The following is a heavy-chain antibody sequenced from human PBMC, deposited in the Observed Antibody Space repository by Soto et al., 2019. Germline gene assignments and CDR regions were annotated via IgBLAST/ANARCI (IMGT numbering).Heavy chain of an antibody. Sequence: SETLSLTCTVYARSFSGYYWSWIRQPPGKGLEWIGEVIHTGRTNYNPSLKGRVTISVDTSKNQFSLNLSSVTAADTAVYYCARSPKSSYFPYYFDFWGQGTQVTVSS. CDR1: ARSFSGYY. J-gene: IGHJ4*02. CDR3: ARSPKSSYFPYYFDF. CDR2: VIHTGRT. D-gene: IGHD3-10*01. V-gene: IGHV4-34*12.